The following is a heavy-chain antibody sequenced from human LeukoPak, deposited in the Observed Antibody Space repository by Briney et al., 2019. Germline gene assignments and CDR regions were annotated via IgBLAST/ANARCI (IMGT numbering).Heavy chain of an antibody. CDR3: ARGGSYLSAFDI. CDR1: GFTLSSSW. D-gene: IGHD3-10*01. CDR2: IKCDGREK. V-gene: IGHV3-52*01. J-gene: IGHJ3*02. Sequence: GGSLRLSRAASGFTLSSSWMHWVCQAPAKGLEWVADIKCDGREKYYVDSVKGRLPISRDNSKNTLYLQMNSLRAEDTAVYYCARGGSYLSAFDIWGQGTMVTVSS.